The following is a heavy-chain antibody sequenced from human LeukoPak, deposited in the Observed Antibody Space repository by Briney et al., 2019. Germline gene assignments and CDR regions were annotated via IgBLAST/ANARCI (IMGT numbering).Heavy chain of an antibody. CDR1: GGSISSYY. D-gene: IGHD3-3*01. Sequence: SETLSLTCTVSGGSISSYYWSWIRQPPGKGLEWIGYIYYSGSTNYNPSLKSRVTISVDTSKNQFSLKLSSVTAADTAVYYCASGWSGYCYYYYYMDVWGKGTTVTISS. J-gene: IGHJ6*03. V-gene: IGHV4-59*01. CDR2: IYYSGST. CDR3: ASGWSGYCYYYYYMDV.